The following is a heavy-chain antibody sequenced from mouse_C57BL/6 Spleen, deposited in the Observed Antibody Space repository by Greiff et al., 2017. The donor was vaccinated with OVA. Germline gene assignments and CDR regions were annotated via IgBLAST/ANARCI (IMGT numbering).Heavy chain of an antibody. D-gene: IGHD3-2*02. J-gene: IGHJ2*01. CDR3: ARGTAQATGAGY. CDR1: GYTFTSYW. CDR2: IDPSDSET. V-gene: IGHV1-52*01. Sequence: VQLQQPGAELVRPGSSVKLSCKASGYTFTSYWMHWVKQRPIQGLEWIGNIDPSDSETHYNQKIKDKATLTVDKASSTAYMKLSSLTSEDSAVYYCARGTAQATGAGYWGQGTTLTVSS.